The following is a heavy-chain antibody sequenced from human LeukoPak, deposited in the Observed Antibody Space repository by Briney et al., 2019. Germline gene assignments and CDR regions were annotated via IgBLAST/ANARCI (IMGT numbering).Heavy chain of an antibody. CDR1: GFTFSSYS. V-gene: IGHV3-21*01. CDR2: ISSSSSYI. Sequence: GGSLRLSCAASGFTFSSYSMNWVRQAPGKGLELVSSISSSSSYIYYADSVKGRFTISRDNAKNSLYLQMNSLRAEDTAVYYCARAVVPAAIDYWGQGTLVTVSS. D-gene: IGHD2-2*01. J-gene: IGHJ4*02. CDR3: ARAVVPAAIDY.